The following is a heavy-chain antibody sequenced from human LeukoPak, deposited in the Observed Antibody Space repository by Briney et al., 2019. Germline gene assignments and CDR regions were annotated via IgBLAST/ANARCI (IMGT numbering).Heavy chain of an antibody. D-gene: IGHD3-16*02. CDR3: ASGEMSTYDYVWGSYRILSSLCFDI. Sequence: SETLSLTCTASGGSISSYYWSWIRQPPGKGLEWMGNTYYSGSTNYNPSPKSRVTISVDTSKIQFSLKLSSVTAADTAVYYCASGEMSTYDYVWGSYRILSSLCFDIWGQGTMVTVSS. CDR1: GGSISSYY. V-gene: IGHV4-59*01. CDR2: TYYSGST. J-gene: IGHJ3*02.